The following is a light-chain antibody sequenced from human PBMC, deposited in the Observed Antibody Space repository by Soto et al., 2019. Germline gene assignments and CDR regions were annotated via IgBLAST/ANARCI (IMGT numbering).Light chain of an antibody. Sequence: DIQLTQAPSFLSASVGDRVTITCRASQGISTYLAWYQQKPGRAPNLLIYAASTLQSEVPSRFSGSGSGTEFTLTISSVQPEDLATYYCQQYETFSGTFGPGTKVDIK. CDR3: QQYETFSGT. CDR2: AAS. CDR1: QGISTY. V-gene: IGKV1-9*01. J-gene: IGKJ1*01.